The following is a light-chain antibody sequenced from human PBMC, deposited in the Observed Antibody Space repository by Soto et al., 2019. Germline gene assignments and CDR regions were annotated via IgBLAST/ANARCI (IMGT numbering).Light chain of an antibody. CDR2: DVS. J-gene: IGLJ2*01. CDR3: CSYAGSYTFV. CDR1: SSDVGGYNH. Sequence: QSALTQPRSVSGSPGQSVTISCTGTSSDVGGYNHVSWYQQHPGKAPKYMIYDVSKRPSGVPDRFSGSKSGNTASLTISGLQAEDESDYYCCSYAGSYTFVFGGGTKPTVL. V-gene: IGLV2-11*01.